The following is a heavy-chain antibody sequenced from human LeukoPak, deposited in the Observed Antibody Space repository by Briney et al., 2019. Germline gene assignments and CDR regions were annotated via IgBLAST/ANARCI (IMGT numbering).Heavy chain of an antibody. Sequence: GGSLRLSCAASGFTVSSNYMSWVRQAPGKGLEWVSGISWNSGSIGYADSVKGRFTISRDNAKNSLYLQMNSLRAEDTALYYCAKAARVGAPLGARINDAFDIWGQGTMVTVSS. CDR3: AKAARVGAPLGARINDAFDI. CDR2: ISWNSGSI. V-gene: IGHV3-9*01. CDR1: GFTVSSNY. J-gene: IGHJ3*02. D-gene: IGHD1-26*01.